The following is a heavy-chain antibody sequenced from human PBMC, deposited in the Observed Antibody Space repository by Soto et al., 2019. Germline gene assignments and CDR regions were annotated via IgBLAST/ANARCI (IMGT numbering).Heavy chain of an antibody. CDR1: GFTFSSYS. CDR3: AREIVVVPAASGFAH. D-gene: IGHD2-2*01. J-gene: IGHJ4*02. Sequence: GGSLRLSCAASGFTFSSYSMNWVRQAPGKGLEWVSYISSSSSTIYYADSVKGRFTISRDNAKNSLYLQMNSLRAGDTAVYYCAREIVVVPAASGFAHWGQGTLVTVSS. V-gene: IGHV3-48*01. CDR2: ISSSSSTI.